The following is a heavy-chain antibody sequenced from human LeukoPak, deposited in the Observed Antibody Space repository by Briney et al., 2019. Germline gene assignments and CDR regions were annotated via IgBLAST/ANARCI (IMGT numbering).Heavy chain of an antibody. CDR1: GFTFDDYA. J-gene: IGHJ5*02. Sequence: SGGSLRLSCAASGFTFDDYAMHWVRQAPGKVLEWVSGISWNSGSIGYADSVKGRFTISRDNAKNSLYLQMNSLRAEDMALYYCAKGAFYSSSSAGWFDPWGQGTLVTVSS. V-gene: IGHV3-9*03. CDR3: AKGAFYSSSSAGWFDP. D-gene: IGHD6-6*01. CDR2: ISWNSGSI.